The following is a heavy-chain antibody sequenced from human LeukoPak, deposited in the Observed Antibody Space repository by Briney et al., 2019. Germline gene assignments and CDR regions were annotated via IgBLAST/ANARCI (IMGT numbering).Heavy chain of an antibody. CDR1: GYTFTTYD. CDR3: ATGRSGWLIDY. V-gene: IGHV1-8*01. D-gene: IGHD6-13*01. CDR2: MSPNSGNT. Sequence: VASMKVSCTASGYTFTTYDINWVRQATGQGLEWMGWMSPNSGNTGYAQNFQGRVTMTRNTSINTAYMELSSLRSEDTAVYYCATGRSGWLIDYWGQGTLVTVSS. J-gene: IGHJ4*02.